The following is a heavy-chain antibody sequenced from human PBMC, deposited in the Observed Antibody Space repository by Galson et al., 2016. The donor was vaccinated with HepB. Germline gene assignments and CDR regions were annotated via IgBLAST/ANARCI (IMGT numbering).Heavy chain of an antibody. Sequence: SVKVSCKASEVSFSFYSVYWVRQAPGQGLEWMGGTIPLTKTTNYAQRFQGRLTISADESASTADMELSSLTSEDTAVYDCGRGLYNSGGAIDFWGQGTLVTVSS. J-gene: IGHJ3*01. D-gene: IGHD6-19*01. CDR2: TIPLTKTT. CDR3: GRGLYNSGGAIDF. V-gene: IGHV1-69*13. CDR1: EVSFSFYS.